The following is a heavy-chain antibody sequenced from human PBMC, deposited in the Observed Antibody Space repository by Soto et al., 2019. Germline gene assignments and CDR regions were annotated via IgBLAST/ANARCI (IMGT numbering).Heavy chain of an antibody. CDR3: ARLGHDILTATMYYYYYMDV. CDR2: IYYSGST. CDR1: GGSISSSSYY. V-gene: IGHV4-39*01. J-gene: IGHJ6*03. Sequence: SETLSLTCTVSGGSISSSSYYWGWIRQPPGKGLEWIGSIYYSGSTYYNPSLKSRVTISVDTSKNQFSLKLSSVTAADTAVYYCARLGHDILTATMYYYYYMDVWGKGTTVTVSS. D-gene: IGHD3-9*01.